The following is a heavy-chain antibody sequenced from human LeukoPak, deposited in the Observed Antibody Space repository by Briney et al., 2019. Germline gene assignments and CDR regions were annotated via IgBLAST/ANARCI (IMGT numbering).Heavy chain of an antibody. CDR1: GGSFSSYY. CDR3: ARGIKRWLQLNY. CDR2: INHSGST. D-gene: IGHD5-12*01. V-gene: IGHV4-34*01. J-gene: IGHJ4*02. Sequence: PSETLSLTCAVYGGSFSSYYWSWIRQPPGKGLEWIGEINHSGSTNYNPSLKSRVTISVDTSKNQFSLKLSSVTAADTAVYYCARGIKRWLQLNYWGQGTLVTVSS.